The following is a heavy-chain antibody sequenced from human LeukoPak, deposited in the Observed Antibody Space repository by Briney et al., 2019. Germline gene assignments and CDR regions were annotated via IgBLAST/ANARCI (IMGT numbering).Heavy chain of an antibody. CDR1: GGPISNYH. V-gene: IGHV4-4*07. Sequence: PSETLSLTCTVSGGPISNYHWSWIWQPAGKGLEWIGQIHTSGSTNYNPPLRSRVTMSIDTPENQLSLTITSVTAADTAVYYCARRDISSGWSFDYWGQGTLVTVSS. CDR2: IHTSGST. D-gene: IGHD6-19*01. J-gene: IGHJ4*02. CDR3: ARRDISSGWSFDY.